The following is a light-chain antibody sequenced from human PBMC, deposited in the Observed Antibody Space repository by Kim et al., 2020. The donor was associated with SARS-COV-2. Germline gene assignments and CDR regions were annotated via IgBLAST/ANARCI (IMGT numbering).Light chain of an antibody. Sequence: SYELTQPPSVSVAPGETARITCGGTNIGSKSVHWYQQRPGRAPVLVIYYDRDRPSGIPERFSGSNSGNTATLTISGVEAWDEADYYCQVWDTNTDHHVFGSGTKVTVL. CDR2: YDR. J-gene: IGLJ1*01. CDR3: QVWDTNTDHHV. V-gene: IGLV3-21*01. CDR1: NIGSKS.